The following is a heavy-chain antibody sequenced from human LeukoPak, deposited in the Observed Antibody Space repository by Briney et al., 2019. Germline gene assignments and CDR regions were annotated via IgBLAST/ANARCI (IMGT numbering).Heavy chain of an antibody. CDR2: ISSSSSYI. J-gene: IGHJ3*02. CDR3: ARRCSSTSCSELTHAFDI. Sequence: PGGSLRLSCAASGFTVSSNYMNWVRQAPGKGLEWVSYISSSSSYIFYADSVKGRFTISRDNAKNSLYLQMNSLRAEDTAVYYCARRCSSTSCSELTHAFDIWGQGTMVTVSS. D-gene: IGHD2-2*01. V-gene: IGHV3-21*01. CDR1: GFTVSSNY.